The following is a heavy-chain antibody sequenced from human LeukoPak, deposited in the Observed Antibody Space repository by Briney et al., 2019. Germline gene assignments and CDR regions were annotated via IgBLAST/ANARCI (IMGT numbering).Heavy chain of an antibody. CDR3: AVNNYGITLDY. CDR1: GGSFSGYY. V-gene: IGHV4-34*01. J-gene: IGHJ4*02. Sequence: SETLSLTCAVYGGSFSGYYWSWIRQPPGKGLEWIGEINHSGSTNYNPSLKSRVTISADTSKNQFSLKLSSVTAADTAVYYCAVNNYGITLDYWGQGTLVTVSS. D-gene: IGHD4-17*01. CDR2: INHSGST.